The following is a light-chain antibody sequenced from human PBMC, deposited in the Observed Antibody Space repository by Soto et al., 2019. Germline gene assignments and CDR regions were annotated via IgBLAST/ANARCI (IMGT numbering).Light chain of an antibody. CDR1: QYVANS. CDR3: QQRSNWHPIT. CDR2: DAS. J-gene: IGKJ5*01. V-gene: IGKV3-11*01. Sequence: EIVLIQSPATLSLSPGERSTLSCMAIQYVANSLAWYQQKPCQAPRLLIYDASNRATGIPARFSGSGSGTDFTLTISSLEHEDFAVYYCQQRSNWHPITFGQGTRLEIK.